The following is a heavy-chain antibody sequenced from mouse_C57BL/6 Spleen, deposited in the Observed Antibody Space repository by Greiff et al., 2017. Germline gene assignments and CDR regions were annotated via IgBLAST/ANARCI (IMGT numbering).Heavy chain of an antibody. CDR1: GFTFSSYG. Sequence: DVKLLESGGDLVKPGGSLKLSCAASGFTFSSYGMSWVRQTPDKRLEWVATISSGGSYTYYPDNVKGRFTISRDNAKNTLYLQMSSLKSEDTAMYYCAEHHGDWYFDVWGTGTTVTVSS. CDR3: AEHHGDWYFDV. J-gene: IGHJ1*03. V-gene: IGHV5-6*02. CDR2: ISSGGSYT.